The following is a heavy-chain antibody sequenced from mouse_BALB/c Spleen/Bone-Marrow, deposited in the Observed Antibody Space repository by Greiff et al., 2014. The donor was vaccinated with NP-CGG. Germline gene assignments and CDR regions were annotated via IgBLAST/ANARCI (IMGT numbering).Heavy chain of an antibody. V-gene: IGHV1-62-2*01. CDR2: FYPGSGSM. CDR3: ARHESYGNYLYFDV. D-gene: IGHD2-10*02. J-gene: IGHJ1*01. Sequence: QVQLQQSGAGLVKPGASVKLSCKASGYTFTEYIIHWVKQRSGQGLEWIGWFYPGSGSMKYNEKFKDKATLAADKSSSTVYMELSRLTSEDSAVYFCARHESYGNYLYFDVWGAGITVTVSS. CDR1: GYTFTEYI.